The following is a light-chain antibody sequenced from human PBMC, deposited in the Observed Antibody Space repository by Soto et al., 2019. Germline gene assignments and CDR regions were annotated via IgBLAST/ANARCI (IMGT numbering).Light chain of an antibody. V-gene: IGKV3-15*01. Sequence: EIVMTQSPATLSVSPGERATLCCRASETVSSNLAWYQQRPGQAPRLLIYDASTRATGIPDRFSGSGSGTEFTLTISSLQSEDVAVYYCHQYNEWRTFGQGTRLEIK. J-gene: IGKJ5*01. CDR2: DAS. CDR3: HQYNEWRT. CDR1: ETVSSN.